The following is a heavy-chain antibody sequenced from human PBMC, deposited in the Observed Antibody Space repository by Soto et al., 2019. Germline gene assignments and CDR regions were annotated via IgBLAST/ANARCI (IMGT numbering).Heavy chain of an antibody. V-gene: IGHV4-31*03. CDR3: ASGYYYDSSGYLGSDGAFDI. Sequence: PSETLSLTCTVSGGSISSGGYYWSWIRQHPGKGLEWIGYIYYSGSTYYNPSLKSRVTISVDTSKNQFSLKLSSVTAADTAVYYCASGYYYDSSGYLGSDGAFDIWGQGTMVTVSS. D-gene: IGHD3-22*01. CDR2: IYYSGST. CDR1: GGSISSGGYY. J-gene: IGHJ3*02.